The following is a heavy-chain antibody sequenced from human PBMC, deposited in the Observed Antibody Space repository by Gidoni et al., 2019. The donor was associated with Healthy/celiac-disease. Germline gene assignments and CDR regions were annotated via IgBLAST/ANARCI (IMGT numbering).Heavy chain of an antibody. V-gene: IGHV4-34*01. J-gene: IGHJ5*02. Sequence: QVQLQQWGAGLLKPSETLSLTCAVYVGSFSGYYWSWIRQPPGKGLEWIGEINHSGSTNYNPSLKSRVTISVDTSKNQFSLKLSSVTAADTAVYYCARATYSSGWAYYTWGQGTLVTVSS. CDR1: VGSFSGYY. D-gene: IGHD6-19*01. CDR3: ARATYSSGWAYYT. CDR2: INHSGST.